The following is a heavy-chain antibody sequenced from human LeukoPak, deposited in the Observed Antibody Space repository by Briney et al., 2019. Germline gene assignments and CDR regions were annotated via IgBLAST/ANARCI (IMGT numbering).Heavy chain of an antibody. CDR3: AKDRIAAAGSSEYFDY. D-gene: IGHD6-13*01. Sequence: RGSLRLSCAASGFTVSSNYMSWVRQAPGKGLEWVSIIYSGGSTFYADSVKGRFTISRDNSKNTLYLQMNSLRAEDTAVYYCAKDRIAAAGSSEYFDYWGQGTLVTVSS. J-gene: IGHJ4*02. CDR1: GFTVSSNY. V-gene: IGHV3-53*01. CDR2: IYSGGST.